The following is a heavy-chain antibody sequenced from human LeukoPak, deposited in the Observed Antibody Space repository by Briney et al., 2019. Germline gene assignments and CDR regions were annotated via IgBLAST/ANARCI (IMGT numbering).Heavy chain of an antibody. CDR2: INSDGGGA. CDR1: GITFGNNW. Sequence: PGGSLRLSRAASGITFGNNWMHWVRQGPGKGLVWISRINSDGGGAIYADSVKGRFTVSRDNAKNTLYLQMNSLRAEDTAVYYCARDVPDNWFDTWGQGTLVTVSS. CDR3: ARDVPDNWFDT. V-gene: IGHV3-74*01. J-gene: IGHJ5*02.